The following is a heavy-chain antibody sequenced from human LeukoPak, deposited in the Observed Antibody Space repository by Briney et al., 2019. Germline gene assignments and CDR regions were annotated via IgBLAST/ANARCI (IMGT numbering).Heavy chain of an antibody. D-gene: IGHD1-20*01. Sequence: SETLSLTCTVSGGSISSSSYYWGWIRQPPGKGLEWIGSIYYSGSTYYSPSLKSRVTISVDTCKNQFSLKLSSVTAADTAVYYCATLNWNPVYYFDYWGQGTLVTVSS. CDR2: IYYSGST. CDR3: ATLNWNPVYYFDY. J-gene: IGHJ4*02. V-gene: IGHV4-39*01. CDR1: GGSISSSSYY.